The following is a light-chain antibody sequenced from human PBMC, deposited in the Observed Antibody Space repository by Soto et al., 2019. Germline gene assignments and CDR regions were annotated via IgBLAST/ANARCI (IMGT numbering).Light chain of an antibody. CDR2: DAS. CDR1: QSVRNY. J-gene: IGKJ4*01. CDR3: QQSSNWPSPT. Sequence: EIVLTQSPATLSLSPGERATLSCRASQSVRNYLAWYQQKPGQAPRLLIYDASNGATGIPARFSGTGSGTDFTLTISMLEPEDVAVYYCQQSSNWPSPTVGGGTKVEIK. V-gene: IGKV3-11*01.